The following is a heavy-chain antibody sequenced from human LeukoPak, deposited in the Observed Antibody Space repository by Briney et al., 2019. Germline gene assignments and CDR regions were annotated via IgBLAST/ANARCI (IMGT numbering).Heavy chain of an antibody. CDR2: ISYDGSNK. D-gene: IGHD3-22*01. CDR1: GFTFSSYG. J-gene: IGHJ4*02. CDR3: AKGDSSGYYYGY. Sequence: GGSLRLSCAASGFTFSSYGMHWVRQAPGKGLEWVAVISYDGSNKYYADSVKGRFTISRDNSKNTLYLQMNSLRAEDTAVYYCAKGDSSGYYYGYWGQGTLVTVSS. V-gene: IGHV3-30*18.